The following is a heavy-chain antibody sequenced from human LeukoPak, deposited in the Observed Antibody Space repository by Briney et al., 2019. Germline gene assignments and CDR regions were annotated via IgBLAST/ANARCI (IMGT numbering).Heavy chain of an antibody. CDR2: ISWNSGSI. CDR1: GFTFDDYA. V-gene: IGHV3-9*01. D-gene: IGHD6-19*01. Sequence: GGSLRLSCAASGFTFDDYAMHWVRQAPGKGLEWVSGISWNSGSIGYADSVKGRFTISRDNAKNSLYLQMNSLRAEDTAVYYCARVGSRDVRGWLDYWGQGTLVTVSS. CDR3: ARVGSRDVRGWLDY. J-gene: IGHJ4*02.